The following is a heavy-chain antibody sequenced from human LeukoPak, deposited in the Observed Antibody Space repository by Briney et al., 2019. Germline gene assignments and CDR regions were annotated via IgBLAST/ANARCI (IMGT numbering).Heavy chain of an antibody. D-gene: IGHD5-12*01. CDR1: GFTFSTYA. CDR2: INTDSSTV. V-gene: IGHV3-48*01. Sequence: GGSLRLSCEASGFTFSTYAMNWVRQAPGKGLEWVSYINTDSSTVYYADSVEGRFTISRDNSKNTLYLQMNSLRAEDTAVYYCARSEGYDSHFDYWGQGTLVTVSS. CDR3: ARSEGYDSHFDY. J-gene: IGHJ4*02.